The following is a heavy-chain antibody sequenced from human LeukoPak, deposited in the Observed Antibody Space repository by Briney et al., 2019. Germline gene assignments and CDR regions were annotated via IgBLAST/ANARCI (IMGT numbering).Heavy chain of an antibody. CDR2: INPSGGST. CDR3: AREYVWGSYRDYYFDY. CDR1: GYTFTSYY. J-gene: IGHJ4*02. D-gene: IGHD3-16*02. Sequence: ASVKVSCKASGYTFTSYYMHWVRQAPGQGLEWMGIINPSGGSTNYAQKFQGRVTITTDESTSTAYMELSSLRSEDTAVYYCAREYVWGSYRDYYFDYWGQGTLVTVSS. V-gene: IGHV1-46*01.